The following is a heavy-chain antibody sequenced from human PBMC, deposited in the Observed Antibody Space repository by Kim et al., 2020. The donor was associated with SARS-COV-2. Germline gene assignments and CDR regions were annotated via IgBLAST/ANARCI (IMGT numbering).Heavy chain of an antibody. V-gene: IGHV6-1*01. Sequence: SQTLSLTCAISGDSVSSNSAAWNWIRQSPSRGLEWLGRTYYRYKWYNDYAVSVKSRITINPDTSKNQFSLQLNSVTPEDTAVYYCARDSYYYDSSGYYPFDYWGQGTLVTVSS. CDR3: ARDSYYYDSSGYYPFDY. D-gene: IGHD3-22*01. CDR2: TYYRYKWYN. J-gene: IGHJ4*02. CDR1: GDSVSSNSAA.